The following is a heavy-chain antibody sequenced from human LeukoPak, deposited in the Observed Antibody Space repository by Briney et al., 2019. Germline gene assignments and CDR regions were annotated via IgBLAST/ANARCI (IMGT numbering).Heavy chain of an antibody. CDR1: DFPFTNYN. J-gene: IGHJ4*02. CDR3: ARHGALGPTGKIDY. CDR2: ISSSGRDI. Sequence: PGGSLRLSCAASDFPFTNYNLNWVRQAPGKGLEWVSFISSSGRDIYYADSVKGRFTISRDNAKNSLFLQMNSLRASDTAMYYCARHGALGPTGKIDYWGQGTLVTVSS. V-gene: IGHV3-21*04. D-gene: IGHD1-26*01.